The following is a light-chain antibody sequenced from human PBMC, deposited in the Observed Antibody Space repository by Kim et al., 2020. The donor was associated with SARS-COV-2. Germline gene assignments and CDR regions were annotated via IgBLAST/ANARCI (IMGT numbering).Light chain of an antibody. CDR3: SSYMTVGTVV. CDR2: EVT. CDR1: SGDVGGHDR. J-gene: IGLJ2*01. Sequence: GQSVATSCTGTSGDVGGHDRVSWYQQPPGTAPKLMIYEVTNRPSGVPDRFSGSKSGNTASLTISGLQDEDEADYYCSSYMTVGTVVFGGGTQLTVL. V-gene: IGLV2-18*02.